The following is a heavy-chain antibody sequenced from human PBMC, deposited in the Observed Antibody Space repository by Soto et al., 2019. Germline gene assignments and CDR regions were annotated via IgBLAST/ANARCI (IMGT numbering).Heavy chain of an antibody. CDR2: IYYSAST. J-gene: IGHJ5*02. V-gene: IGHV4-31*03. Sequence: SETLSLTCTVSGGSISSGGYYWSWIRQHPGKGLEWIGYIYYSASTYYNPSLKSRVTISVDTSKNQFSLKLSSVTAADTAVYYCARDHPTGFDPWGQGTLVTVSS. CDR1: GGSISSGGYY. CDR3: ARDHPTGFDP.